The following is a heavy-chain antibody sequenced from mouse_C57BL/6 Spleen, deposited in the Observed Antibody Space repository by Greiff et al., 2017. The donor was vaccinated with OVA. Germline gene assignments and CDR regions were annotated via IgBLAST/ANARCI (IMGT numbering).Heavy chain of an antibody. V-gene: IGHV1-81*01. Sequence: VQLQQSGAELARPGASVKLSCKASGYTFTSYGISWVKQRTGQGLEWIGEIYPRRGNTYYNEKFKGKATLTADKSSSTAYMELRSLTSEDSAVYFCARAHYDYDDAMDYGGQGTSVTVSS. CDR2: IYPRRGNT. CDR3: ARAHYDYDDAMDY. J-gene: IGHJ4*01. CDR1: GYTFTSYG. D-gene: IGHD2-4*01.